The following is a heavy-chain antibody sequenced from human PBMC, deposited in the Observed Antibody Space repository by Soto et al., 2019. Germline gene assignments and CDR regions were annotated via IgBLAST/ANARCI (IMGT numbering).Heavy chain of an antibody. CDR2: IKSKTDGGTT. D-gene: IGHD3-10*01. CDR3: TTSMVRGVIIGNDAFDI. Sequence: GGSLRLSCAASGFTFSNAWMSWVRQAPGKGLEWVGRIKSKTDGGTTDYAAPVKGRFTISRDDSKNTLYLQMNSLKTEDTAVYYCTTSMVRGVIIGNDAFDIWGQGTMVTVSS. J-gene: IGHJ3*02. V-gene: IGHV3-15*01. CDR1: GFTFSNAW.